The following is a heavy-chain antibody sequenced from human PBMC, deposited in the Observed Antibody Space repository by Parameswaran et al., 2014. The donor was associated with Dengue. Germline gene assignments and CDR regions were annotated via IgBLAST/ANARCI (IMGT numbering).Heavy chain of an antibody. CDR3: ARTRYGYDPHVNWFDP. V-gene: IGHV1-8*01. D-gene: IGHD5-12*01. J-gene: IGHJ5*02. CDR2: MNPNSGNT. Sequence: WVRQAPGQGLEWMGWMNPNSGNTGYAQKFQGRVTMTRNTSISTAYMELSSLRSEDTAVYYCARTRYGYDPHVNWFDPWGQGTLVTVSS.